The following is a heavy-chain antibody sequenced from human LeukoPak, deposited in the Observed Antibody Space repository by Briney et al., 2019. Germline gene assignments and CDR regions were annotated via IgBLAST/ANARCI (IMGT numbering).Heavy chain of an antibody. D-gene: IGHD2-2*02. Sequence: SETLSLTCTVSGGSVRSGDFYWSWIRQPPGKGLEWIGYIYFSGSTYYNPSLKSRVTMSVDTSKNQLSLKLSSVTAADTAVYYCARHPGSHCSTATCYTGGVFDYWGQGTLVTVSS. CDR3: ARHPGSHCSTATCYTGGVFDY. CDR2: IYFSGST. V-gene: IGHV4-30-4*01. J-gene: IGHJ4*02. CDR1: GGSVRSGDFY.